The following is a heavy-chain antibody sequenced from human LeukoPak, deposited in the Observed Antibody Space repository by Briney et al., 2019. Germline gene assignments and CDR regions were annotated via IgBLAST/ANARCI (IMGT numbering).Heavy chain of an antibody. J-gene: IGHJ4*02. Sequence: TSETLSLTCAVSGYSISSGYYWSWIRQPAGKGLEWIGRIYTSGSTNYNPSLKSRVTISVDTSKNQFSLKLSSVTAADTAVYYCASQYSSGWVDYWGQGTLVTVSS. CDR3: ASQYSSGWVDY. CDR1: GYSISSGYY. CDR2: IYTSGST. D-gene: IGHD6-19*01. V-gene: IGHV4-61*02.